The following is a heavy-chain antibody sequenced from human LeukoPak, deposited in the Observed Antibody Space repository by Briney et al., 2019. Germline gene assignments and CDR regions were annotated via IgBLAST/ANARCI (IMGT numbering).Heavy chain of an antibody. CDR3: ARDQGSSPPSSYYYYYMDV. Sequence: SETLSLTCAVYGGSFSGYYWSWIRQPPGKGLEWIGEINHSGSTNYNPSLKSRVTISVDTSKNQFSLKLSSVTAADTAVYYCARDQGSSPPSSYYYYYMDVWGKGTTVTVS. V-gene: IGHV4-34*01. J-gene: IGHJ6*03. D-gene: IGHD2-2*01. CDR2: INHSGST. CDR1: GGSFSGYY.